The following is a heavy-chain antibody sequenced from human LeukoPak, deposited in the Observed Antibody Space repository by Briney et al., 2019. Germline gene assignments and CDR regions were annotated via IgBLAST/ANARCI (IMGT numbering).Heavy chain of an antibody. CDR3: ARAPQYCSSTSCSIGWFDP. J-gene: IGHJ5*02. Sequence: PSQTLSLTCTVSGGSISSGGYYWSWIRQPPGKGLEWIGYIYHSGSTFYNPSLKSRVTISVDRSKNQFSLKLSSVTAADTAVYYCARAPQYCSSTSCSIGWFDPWGQGTLVTVSS. D-gene: IGHD2-2*01. CDR2: IYHSGST. CDR1: GGSISSGGYY. V-gene: IGHV4-30-2*01.